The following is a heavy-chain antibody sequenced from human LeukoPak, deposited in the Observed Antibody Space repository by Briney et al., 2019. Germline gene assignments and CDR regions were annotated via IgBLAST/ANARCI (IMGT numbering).Heavy chain of an antibody. J-gene: IGHJ5*02. V-gene: IGHV5-10-1*04. D-gene: IGHD3-22*01. CDR2: IDPSDSYT. Sequence: GESLKISCKGSGYSFTSYWISWVRQMPGKGLEWMGRIDPSDSYTNYSPSFQGQVTISADKSISTAYLQWSSLKASDTAMYYCARQVYYDSSGYSSILNWFDPWGQGTLVTVSS. CDR3: ARQVYYDSSGYSSILNWFDP. CDR1: GYSFTSYW.